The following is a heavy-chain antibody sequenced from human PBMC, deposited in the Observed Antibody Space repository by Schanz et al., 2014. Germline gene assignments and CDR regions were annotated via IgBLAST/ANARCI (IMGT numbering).Heavy chain of an antibody. V-gene: IGHV3-48*01. CDR1: GFTFSSYA. CDR2: IATSSSTR. CDR3: ASGVHVSSLQKGLQF. Sequence: EGQLLESGGGLIQPGGSLRLSCAASGFTFSSYAMSWVRQAPGKGLEWLSYIATSSSTRHYADSVKGRVTISRDNAKNSVSLQMRRLRVEDTAVYYCASGVHVSSLQKGLQFWGRGTLVIVSS. J-gene: IGHJ1*01. D-gene: IGHD3-10*01.